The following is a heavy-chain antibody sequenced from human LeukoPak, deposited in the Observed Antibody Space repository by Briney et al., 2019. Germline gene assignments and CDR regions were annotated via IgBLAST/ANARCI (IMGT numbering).Heavy chain of an antibody. CDR2: INHSGST. J-gene: IGHJ4*02. V-gene: IGHV4-34*01. CDR1: GGSFSSYY. CDR3: ATRGPPQDGFDY. Sequence: PSETLSLTRAVYGGSFSSYYWSWIRQPPGKGLEWIGEINHSGSTNYNPSLKSRVTISVDTSKNQFSLKLSSVTAADTAVYYCATRGPPQDGFDYWGQGTLVTVSS. D-gene: IGHD1-26*01.